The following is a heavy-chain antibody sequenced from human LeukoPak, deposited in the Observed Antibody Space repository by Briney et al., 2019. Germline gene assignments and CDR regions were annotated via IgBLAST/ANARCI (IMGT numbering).Heavy chain of an antibody. D-gene: IGHD6-19*01. CDR3: ARHSSGWSFYFDY. CDR1: GYXFTSYE. Sequence: ASVTVSCKASGYXFTSYEISWVRQAPGQGLEWMAWISAYNGNTNYAQNLQGRVTMTTDTSTSTAYMELRSLRSDDTAVYYCARHSSGWSFYFDYWGQGTLVTVSS. V-gene: IGHV1-18*01. CDR2: ISAYNGNT. J-gene: IGHJ4*02.